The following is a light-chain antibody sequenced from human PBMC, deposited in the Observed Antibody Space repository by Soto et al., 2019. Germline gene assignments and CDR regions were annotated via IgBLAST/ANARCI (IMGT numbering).Light chain of an antibody. V-gene: IGKV3-20*01. CDR2: GAS. CDR1: QSVSSGY. J-gene: IGKJ5*01. CDR3: QQYGSSPIT. Sequence: EIVLTQSPVTLSLSPGERATLSCRASQSVSSGYLAWYQQKPGQAPRLLIYGASSRATGIPDRFSGSGSGTDLTLTISRLEPEDFAVYYCQQYGSSPITFGQGTRLEIK.